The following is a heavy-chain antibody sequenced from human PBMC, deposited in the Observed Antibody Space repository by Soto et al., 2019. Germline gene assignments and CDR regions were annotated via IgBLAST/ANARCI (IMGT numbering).Heavy chain of an antibody. Sequence: GESLKISCKGSGYSFTSYLIGWVRQMPGKGLEWMGIIYPGDSDTRYSPSFQGQVTISADKSISTAYLQWSSLKASDTAMYYCARHEGYCTNGVCYTTWIDYWGQGTLVTVSS. CDR3: ARHEGYCTNGVCYTTWIDY. CDR1: GYSFTSYL. CDR2: IYPGDSDT. V-gene: IGHV5-51*01. D-gene: IGHD2-8*01. J-gene: IGHJ4*02.